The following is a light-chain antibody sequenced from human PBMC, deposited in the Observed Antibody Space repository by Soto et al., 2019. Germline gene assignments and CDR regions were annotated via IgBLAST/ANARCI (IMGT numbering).Light chain of an antibody. V-gene: IGKV3-11*01. J-gene: IGKJ4*01. CDR1: QSVSSY. CDR2: DSS. CDR3: QQRSNWPPGLT. Sequence: EIVLTQSPATLSLSPGERATLSCRASQSVSSYLAWYQQKPGQAPRLLIYDSSNMATGIPARFSCSGSGTDFTLTISSLEPEDFAVYYCQQRSNWPPGLTFGGGTNVEIK.